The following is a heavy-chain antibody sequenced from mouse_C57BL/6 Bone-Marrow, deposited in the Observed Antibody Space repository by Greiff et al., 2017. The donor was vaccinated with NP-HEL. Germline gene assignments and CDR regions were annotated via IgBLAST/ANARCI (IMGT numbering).Heavy chain of an antibody. Sequence: QVHVKQSGAELARPGASVKLSCKASGYTFTSYGISWVKQRTGQGLEWIGEIYPRSGNTYYNEKFKGKATLTADKSSSTAYMELRSLTSEDSAVYFCARTEYLYAMDYWGQGTSVTVSS. CDR2: IYPRSGNT. J-gene: IGHJ4*01. D-gene: IGHD5-2*01. CDR1: GYTFTSYG. CDR3: ARTEYLYAMDY. V-gene: IGHV1-81*01.